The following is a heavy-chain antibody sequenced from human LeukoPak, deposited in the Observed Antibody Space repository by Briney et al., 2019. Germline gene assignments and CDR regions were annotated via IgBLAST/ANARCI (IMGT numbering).Heavy chain of an antibody. CDR1: GGSFSGYY. Sequence: SETLSLTCAVYGGSFSGYYWSWIRQPPGKGLEWIGEINHSGSTNYNPSLKSRVTISVDTSKNQFSLRLSPVTAADTAVYYCATRTPAPHWGQGTLVTVSS. D-gene: IGHD2-2*01. J-gene: IGHJ4*02. V-gene: IGHV4-34*01. CDR3: ATRTPAPH. CDR2: INHSGST.